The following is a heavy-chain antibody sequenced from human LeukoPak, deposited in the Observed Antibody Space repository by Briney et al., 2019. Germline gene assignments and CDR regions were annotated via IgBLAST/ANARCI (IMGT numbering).Heavy chain of an antibody. V-gene: IGHV4-39*01. Sequence: PSETLSLTCTVSGGSISSSSYYWGWIRQPPGKGLEWIGSIYYSGSTYYNPSLKSRVTISVDTSKNQFSLKLSSVTAADTAVYYCARQIRFLEWLLYYYYMDVWGKGTTVTVSS. CDR3: ARQIRFLEWLLYYYYMDV. CDR2: IYYSGST. CDR1: GGSISSSSYY. J-gene: IGHJ6*03. D-gene: IGHD3-3*01.